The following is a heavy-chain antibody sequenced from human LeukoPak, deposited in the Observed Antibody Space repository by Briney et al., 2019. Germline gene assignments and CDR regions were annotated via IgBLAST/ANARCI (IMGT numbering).Heavy chain of an antibody. CDR2: IDPSDAYT. CDR3: AREVTVENFRH. Sequence: GESLRISCKGSGYSFTSYWISWVRQMPGKGLEWMGNIDPSDAYTNYSPSFQGHVTISADKSISTAYLQCSSLKASDTAMYYCAREVTVENFRHWGQGTLVTVSS. CDR1: GYSFTSYW. V-gene: IGHV5-10-1*01. J-gene: IGHJ1*01. D-gene: IGHD4-23*01.